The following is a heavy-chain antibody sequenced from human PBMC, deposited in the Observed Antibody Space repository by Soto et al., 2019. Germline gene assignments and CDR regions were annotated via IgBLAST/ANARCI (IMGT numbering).Heavy chain of an antibody. V-gene: IGHV3-30*18. CDR1: GFTFSSYG. CDR3: AKDRLPPGAYYYYGMDV. Sequence: GGSLRLSCAGSGFTFSSYGMHWVRQAPGKGLEWVAVISYDGSNKYYADSVKGRFTISRDNSKNTLYLQMNSLRAEDTAVYYCAKDRLPPGAYYYYGMDVWGQGTTVTVSS. CDR2: ISYDGSNK. J-gene: IGHJ6*02. D-gene: IGHD2-15*01.